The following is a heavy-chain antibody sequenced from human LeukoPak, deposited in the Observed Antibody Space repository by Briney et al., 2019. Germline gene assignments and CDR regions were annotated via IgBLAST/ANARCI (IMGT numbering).Heavy chain of an antibody. CDR3: ARGQRITMTD. V-gene: IGHV4-34*01. CDR2: INHSGST. Sequence: PSETLSLTCAVSGGSISSGGYSWSWIRQPPGKGLEWIGEINHSGSTNYNPSLKSRVAISVDTSRNQFSLRLSSVTAADTAVYYCARGQRITMTDWGQGTLVTVSS. CDR1: GGSISSGGYS. J-gene: IGHJ4*02. D-gene: IGHD3-22*01.